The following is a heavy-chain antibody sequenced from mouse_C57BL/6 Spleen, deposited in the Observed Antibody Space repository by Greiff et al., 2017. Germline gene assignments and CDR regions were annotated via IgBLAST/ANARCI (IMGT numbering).Heavy chain of an antibody. CDR1: GFTFSSYA. J-gene: IGHJ4*01. CDR2: ISDGGSYT. Sequence: EVMLVESGGGLVKPGGSLKLSCAASGFTFSSYAMSWVRQTPEKRLEWVATISDGGSYTYYPDNVKGRFTISRDNAKNNLYLQMSHLKSEDTAMYYCAREGGSSGYPYAMDYWGQGTSVTVSS. D-gene: IGHD3-2*02. V-gene: IGHV5-4*01. CDR3: AREGGSSGYPYAMDY.